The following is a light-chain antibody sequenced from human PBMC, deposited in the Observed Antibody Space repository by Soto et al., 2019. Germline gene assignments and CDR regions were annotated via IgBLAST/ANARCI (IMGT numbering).Light chain of an antibody. Sequence: QSVLTQPPSASGTPGQRVTISCSGSSSNIESNAVNWYQQLPGAAPKVVIYNTNQRPSGVPDRFSGSKSGTSASLAISRLQSEDEADYYCAAWDDRLSGRVFGEGTKVTVL. CDR3: AAWDDRLSGRV. CDR1: SSNIESNA. CDR2: NTN. J-gene: IGLJ3*02. V-gene: IGLV1-44*01.